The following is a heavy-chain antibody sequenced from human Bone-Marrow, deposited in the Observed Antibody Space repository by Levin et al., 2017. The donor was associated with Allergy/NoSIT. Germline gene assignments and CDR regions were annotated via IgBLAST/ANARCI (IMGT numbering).Heavy chain of an antibody. CDR2: IYYSGST. CDR3: ARVVLADIVVVPANPRQWFDP. J-gene: IGHJ5*02. CDR1: GGSISSYY. D-gene: IGHD2-2*01. V-gene: IGHV4-59*01. Sequence: SETLSLTCTVSGGSISSYYWSWIRQPPGKGLEWIGYIYYSGSTNYNPSLKSRVTISVDTSKNQFSLKLSSVTAADTAVYYCARVVLADIVVVPANPRQWFDPWGQGTLATVSS.